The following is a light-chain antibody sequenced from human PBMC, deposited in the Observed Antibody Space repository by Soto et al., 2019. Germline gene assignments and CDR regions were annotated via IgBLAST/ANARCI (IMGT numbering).Light chain of an antibody. CDR1: SGHSSYS. CDR3: QTGDTGIQV. CDR2: LNSDGSH. Sequence: QSVLTQSPSASASLGASVKLTCTLSSGHSSYSIAWHQQQPDKGPRYLMKLNSDGSHSKGDGIPDRFSGSSSGAERYLTISSRQSEDEADYYCQTGDTGIQVFGGGTKLTVL. J-gene: IGLJ2*01. V-gene: IGLV4-69*01.